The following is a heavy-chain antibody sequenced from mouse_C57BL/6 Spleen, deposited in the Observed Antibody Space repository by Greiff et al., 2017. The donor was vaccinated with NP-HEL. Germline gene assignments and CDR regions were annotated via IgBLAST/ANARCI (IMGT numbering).Heavy chain of an antibody. J-gene: IGHJ2*01. CDR3: TREIYDGYFFDY. D-gene: IGHD2-3*01. CDR2: IDPETGGT. V-gene: IGHV1-15*01. Sequence: VQLKESGAELVRPGASVTLSCKASGYTFTDYEMHWVKQTPVHGLEWIGAIDPETGGTAYNQKFKGKAILTADKSSSTAYMELRSLTSEDSAVYYCTREIYDGYFFDYWGQGTTLTVSS. CDR1: GYTFTDYE.